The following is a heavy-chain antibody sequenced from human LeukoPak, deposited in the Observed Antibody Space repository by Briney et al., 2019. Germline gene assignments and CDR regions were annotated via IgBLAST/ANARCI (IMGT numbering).Heavy chain of an antibody. D-gene: IGHD1-26*01. CDR3: ARDLAGVVGVTAWFDP. J-gene: IGHJ5*02. Sequence: ASVKVSCKASAYTFTSYAISWVRQAPGQGLEWMEWISASNGNTNYAQKLHGRVTMTTDTSTNTVYMELRSLGFDDTAVYYCARDLAGVVGVTAWFDPWGQGTLVTVSS. CDR2: ISASNGNT. V-gene: IGHV1-18*01. CDR1: AYTFTSYA.